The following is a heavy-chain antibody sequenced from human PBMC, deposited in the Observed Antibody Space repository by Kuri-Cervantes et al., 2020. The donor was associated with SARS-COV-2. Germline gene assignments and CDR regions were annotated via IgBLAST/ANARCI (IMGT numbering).Heavy chain of an antibody. CDR2: INSDGSSR. CDR1: GFTFSTYW. J-gene: IGHJ4*02. D-gene: IGHD3-22*01. V-gene: IGHV3-74*01. Sequence: GGSLRLSCAASGFTFSTYWMHWVRQAPGKGLEWVSRINSDGSSRSYADSVKGRFTISRDNAKNTLFLQMNSLRAEDTAVYYCARDPITMRVLDYWGQGTLVTVSS. CDR3: ARDPITMRVLDY.